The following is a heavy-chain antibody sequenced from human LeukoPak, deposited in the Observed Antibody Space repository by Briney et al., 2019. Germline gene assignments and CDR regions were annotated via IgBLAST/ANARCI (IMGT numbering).Heavy chain of an antibody. V-gene: IGHV4-59*01. Sequence: SETLSLTCTVSGGSICSYYWTWIRQPPGKGLEWIGYIYYSGSTNYNPSLKSRVTISVDTSKNQFSLKLNSVTAADTAVYYCARDHHWSSGWYGAFDYWGQGTLVTVSS. CDR3: ARDHHWSSGWYGAFDY. CDR2: IYYSGST. CDR1: GGSICSYY. D-gene: IGHD6-19*01. J-gene: IGHJ4*02.